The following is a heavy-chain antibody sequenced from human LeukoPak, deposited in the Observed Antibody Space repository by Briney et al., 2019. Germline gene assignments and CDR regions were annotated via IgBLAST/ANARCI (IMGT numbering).Heavy chain of an antibody. V-gene: IGHV3-33*01. CDR3: ARDLVGAIAHGFDY. J-gene: IGHJ4*02. Sequence: GGSLRLSCAASGFTFSKYGMHWVRQAPGKGLEWVAVIWYDGSDKYYADSVKGRFTISRDISKNTLYLQMNSLRAEDTAVYYCARDLVGAIAHGFDYWGQGALVTVSS. CDR2: IWYDGSDK. D-gene: IGHD1-26*01. CDR1: GFTFSKYG.